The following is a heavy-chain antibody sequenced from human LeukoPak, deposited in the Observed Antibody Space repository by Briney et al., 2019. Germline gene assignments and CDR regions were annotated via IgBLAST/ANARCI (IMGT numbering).Heavy chain of an antibody. CDR3: THYYGSGLFDY. Sequence: PGGYLRLYCAASGFTFSNAWMSWVRQAPGKGLEWVGRIKSKTDGGTIDYAAPVKGRFTISRDESRNTLYLQMNSLKTEDTAVYYCTHYYGSGLFDYWGQGTLVTVSS. V-gene: IGHV3-15*01. CDR1: GFTFSNAW. D-gene: IGHD3-10*01. CDR2: IKSKTDGGTI. J-gene: IGHJ4*02.